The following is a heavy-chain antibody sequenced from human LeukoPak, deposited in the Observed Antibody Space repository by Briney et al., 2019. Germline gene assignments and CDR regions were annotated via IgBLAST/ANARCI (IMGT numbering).Heavy chain of an antibody. CDR2: FSGSGGGT. Sequence: GGSLRLSCAASGFTFSSHGMSWVRQAPGMGLEWVSGFSGSGGGTYYAESVKGRFTISRDNSKNTLYLQMNSLRAEDTAVYYCAKGRLLQQYFDYWGQGTLVTVPS. CDR3: AKGRLLQQYFDY. D-gene: IGHD5-24*01. CDR1: GFTFSSHG. V-gene: IGHV3-23*01. J-gene: IGHJ4*02.